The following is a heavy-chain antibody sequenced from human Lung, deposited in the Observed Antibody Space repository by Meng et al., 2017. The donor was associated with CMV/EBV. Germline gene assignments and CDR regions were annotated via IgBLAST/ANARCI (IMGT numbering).Heavy chain of an antibody. D-gene: IGHD6-19*01. CDR1: GYTFSGFY. CDR2: VNPVSDDT. Sequence: VQLVQSGAEVKRPGASVKISCQASGYTFSGFYMDWARQAPGHGLEWRGRVNPVSDDTHYAQKFVGRLTVTRGTTINTAFMELTSLRPDDTAVYYCEKSSDNGWSSWGPGTLVTVSS. CDR3: EKSSDNGWSS. J-gene: IGHJ4*01. V-gene: IGHV1-2*06.